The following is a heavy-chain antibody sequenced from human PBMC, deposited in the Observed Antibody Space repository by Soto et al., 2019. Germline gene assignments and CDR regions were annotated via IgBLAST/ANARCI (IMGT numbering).Heavy chain of an antibody. V-gene: IGHV3-72*01. CDR3: ARDEGGGYVY. D-gene: IGHD1-26*01. Sequence: EVQLVESGGGLVQPGGSLRLSCAASGFTFSEYYMDWVRQAPGKGLEWVGRARNKANSYATEYVASVKDRFTISRDESKSTLYLEMSSLKTEDTAVYYCARDEGGGYVYWGRGTLVTVSS. CDR2: ARNKANSYAT. CDR1: GFTFSEYY. J-gene: IGHJ4*02.